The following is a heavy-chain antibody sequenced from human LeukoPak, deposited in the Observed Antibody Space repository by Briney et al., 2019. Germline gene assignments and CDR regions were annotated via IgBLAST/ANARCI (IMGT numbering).Heavy chain of an antibody. D-gene: IGHD3-3*01. CDR1: GYTFTSYY. J-gene: IGHJ6*02. Sequence: ASVKVSCKASGYTFTSYYMHWVRQAPGQGLEWMGIINPSGGSTSYAQKFQGRVTMTRDTSTSTVYMELSSLRSEDTAVYYCARYYDFWSGYYRYGMDVWGQGTTVTVSS. V-gene: IGHV1-46*01. CDR2: INPSGGST. CDR3: ARYYDFWSGYYRYGMDV.